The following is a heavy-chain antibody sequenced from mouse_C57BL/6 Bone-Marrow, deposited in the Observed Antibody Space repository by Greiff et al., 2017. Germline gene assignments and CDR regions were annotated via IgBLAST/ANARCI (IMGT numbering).Heavy chain of an antibody. V-gene: IGHV1-50*01. CDR2: IDPSDSYT. J-gene: IGHJ4*01. CDR1: GYTFTSYW. CDR3: AREDYYGAMDY. Sequence: VQLQQPGAELVKPGASVKLSCKASGYTFTSYWMQWVKQRPGQGLEWIGEIDPSDSYTNYNQKFKGKATLTVDTSSSTAYMQLSSLTSEDSAVYYCAREDYYGAMDYWGQGTSVTVSS. D-gene: IGHD1-1*01.